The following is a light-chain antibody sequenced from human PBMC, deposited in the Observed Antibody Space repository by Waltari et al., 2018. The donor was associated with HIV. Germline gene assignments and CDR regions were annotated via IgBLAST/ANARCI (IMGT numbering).Light chain of an antibody. CDR2: KDT. V-gene: IGLV3-25*03. Sequence: SYELTQPPSVSVYPGQTARITCSGNALPKQYAYWYQQKPGRAPLLIIYKDTERPSGIPERFSGSSSGTIVTLTISGVQAEDEADYYCQSVDSDSSYWVFGGGTKVTVL. J-gene: IGLJ3*02. CDR1: ALPKQY. CDR3: QSVDSDSSYWV.